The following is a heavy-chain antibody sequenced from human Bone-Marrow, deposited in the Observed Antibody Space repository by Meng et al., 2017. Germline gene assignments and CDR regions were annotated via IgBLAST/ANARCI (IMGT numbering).Heavy chain of an antibody. CDR2: ISYDGSNK. CDR1: GFTFSSYA. CDR3: ARGGNEFDY. D-gene: IGHD4-23*01. Sequence: QVLVVESGGGLVQPGRSLRLSCAASGFTFSSYAMHWVRQAPGKGLEWVAVISYDGSNKYYADSVKGRFTISRDNSKNTLYLQMNSLRAEDTAVYYCARGGNEFDYWGQGTLVTVSS. J-gene: IGHJ4*02. V-gene: IGHV3-30*01.